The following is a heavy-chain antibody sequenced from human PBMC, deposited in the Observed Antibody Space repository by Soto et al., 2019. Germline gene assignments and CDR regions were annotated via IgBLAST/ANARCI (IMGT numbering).Heavy chain of an antibody. CDR3: ARARGWYGGIRY. Sequence: QVQLQQWGAGLLKPSETLSLTCAVYGGSFSGYYWSWIRQPPGKGLEWIGEINHSGSTNYNPSLKSRVTISVDTSKNQFSLKLSSVTAADTAVYYCARARGWYGGIRYWGQGTLVTVSS. J-gene: IGHJ4*02. CDR2: INHSGST. CDR1: GGSFSGYY. D-gene: IGHD6-19*01. V-gene: IGHV4-34*01.